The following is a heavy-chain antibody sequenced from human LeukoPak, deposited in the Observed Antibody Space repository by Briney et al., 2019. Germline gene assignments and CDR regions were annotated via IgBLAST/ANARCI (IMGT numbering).Heavy chain of an antibody. V-gene: IGHV4-39*07. Sequence: SETLSLTCTVSGGSISSSSYYWGWIRQPPGKGLGWIGSLYYSGNTYYNPSLKSRVAISVDTSKNQFSLNLTSVTAADTAVYFCARGVTVFGGAPKGALDIWGRGTMVTVSS. CDR1: GGSISSSSYY. CDR3: ARGVTVFGGAPKGALDI. D-gene: IGHD3-3*01. J-gene: IGHJ3*02. CDR2: LYYSGNT.